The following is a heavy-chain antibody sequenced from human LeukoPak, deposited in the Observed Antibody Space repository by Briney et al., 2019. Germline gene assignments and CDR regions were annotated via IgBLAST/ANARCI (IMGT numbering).Heavy chain of an antibody. Sequence: SETLSLTCTVSGGSISSYYWSWIRQPPGKGLEWIGYIYYSGSTNYNPSLTSRVTISLDTSKNQFSLKLSSVTAADTAVYYCARRRGNFWSDYYAFDYWGQGTLVTVSP. CDR3: ARRRGNFWSDYYAFDY. D-gene: IGHD3-3*01. CDR1: GGSISSYY. J-gene: IGHJ4*02. V-gene: IGHV4-59*08. CDR2: IYYSGST.